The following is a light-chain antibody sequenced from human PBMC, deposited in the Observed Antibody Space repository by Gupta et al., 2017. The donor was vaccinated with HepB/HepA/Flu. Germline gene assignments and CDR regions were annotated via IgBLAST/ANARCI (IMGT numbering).Light chain of an antibody. V-gene: IGKV3-20*01. CDR3: LQDGSSPRT. J-gene: IGKJ5*01. CDR1: QSLRSSD. CDR2: GAS. Sequence: EIVLTQSPATLSLSPVARATLSCRVSQSLRSSDVAWYQQKPGQAPRLLIYGASNRATGIPHRFSDSGSGTDFTLTISRLEPEDFAVYYCLQDGSSPRTFGQGTRLEMK.